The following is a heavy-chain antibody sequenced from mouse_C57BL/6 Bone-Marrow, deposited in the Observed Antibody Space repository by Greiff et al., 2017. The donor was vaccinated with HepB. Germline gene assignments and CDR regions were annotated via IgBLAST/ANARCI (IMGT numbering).Heavy chain of an antibody. V-gene: IGHV1-64*01. Sequence: QVQLQQSGAELVKPGASVKLSCKASGYTFTSYWMHWVKQRPGQGLEWIGMIHPNSGSTNYNEKFKSKATLTVDKSSSTAYMQLSSLTSEDSAVYYCATYYDYSWFAYWGQGTLVTVSA. D-gene: IGHD2-4*01. CDR1: GYTFTSYW. J-gene: IGHJ3*01. CDR3: ATYYDYSWFAY. CDR2: IHPNSGST.